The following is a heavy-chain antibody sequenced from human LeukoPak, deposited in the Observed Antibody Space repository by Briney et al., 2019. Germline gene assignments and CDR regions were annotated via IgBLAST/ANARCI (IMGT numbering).Heavy chain of an antibody. Sequence: PGGSLRLSCAASGFTFSSYAMNWVRQAPGKGLEWVSCIRGGGDTSYYADSVKGRFTISRNNSKNTLYLQMNSLRAEDTAVYYCAKERYSSRGNCFDTWGQGTLVTVSS. J-gene: IGHJ5*02. CDR3: AKERYSSRGNCFDT. V-gene: IGHV3-23*01. CDR2: IRGGGDTS. CDR1: GFTFSSYA. D-gene: IGHD6-13*01.